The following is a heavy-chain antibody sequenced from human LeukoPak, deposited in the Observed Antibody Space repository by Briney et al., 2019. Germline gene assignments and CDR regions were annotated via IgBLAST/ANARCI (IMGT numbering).Heavy chain of an antibody. CDR3: AREAGYSYGLDY. CDR1: GGSIKSHY. D-gene: IGHD5-18*01. Sequence: SETLSLTCTVSGGSIKSHYWSWIRQTPGKGLEWIGCIYESGSTYHNPSLKSRVTISVDMSKNQFSLKVSSVTAADTAVYYCAREAGYSYGLDYWGQGTLVTVSS. V-gene: IGHV4-59*11. CDR2: IYESGST. J-gene: IGHJ4*02.